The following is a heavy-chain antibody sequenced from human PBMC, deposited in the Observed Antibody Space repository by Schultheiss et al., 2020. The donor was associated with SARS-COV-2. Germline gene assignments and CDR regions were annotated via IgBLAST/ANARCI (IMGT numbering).Heavy chain of an antibody. D-gene: IGHD6-6*01. V-gene: IGHV3-23*01. J-gene: IGHJ4*02. Sequence: GGSLRLSCAASGFTFSSYGMSWVRQAPGKGLEWVSAISGSGGSTYYADSVKGRFTISRDNSKHTLYLQMNSLRAEDTAVYYCAKSPKGGIAARGPIDYWGQGTLVTVAS. CDR3: AKSPKGGIAARGPIDY. CDR1: GFTFSSYG. CDR2: ISGSGGST.